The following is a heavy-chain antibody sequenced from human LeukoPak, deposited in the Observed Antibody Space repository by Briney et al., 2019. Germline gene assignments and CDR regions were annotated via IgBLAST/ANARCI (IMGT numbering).Heavy chain of an antibody. CDR1: GFAFSSYS. CDR2: INDSGSAT. V-gene: IGHV3-23*01. CDR3: ARDPHPSQCSGGNCGGYY. J-gene: IGHJ4*02. D-gene: IGHD2-15*01. Sequence: GGSLRLSCAASGFAFSSYSMSWVRQAAGKGLGWVSIINDSGSATYSAASVKGRFTISRDNSKNTLYLQMNSLRAEDTAVYYCARDPHPSQCSGGNCGGYYWGQGTLVTVSS.